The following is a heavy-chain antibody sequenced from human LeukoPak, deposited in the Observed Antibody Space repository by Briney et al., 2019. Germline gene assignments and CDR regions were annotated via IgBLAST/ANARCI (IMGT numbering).Heavy chain of an antibody. CDR2: IFYTGST. Sequence: SETLSLTCTVSGRSITSGGYYWSWIRQYPGKGLEWIGYIFYTGSTHYNPSLKSRFFISMDMSKNQFSLKLSSVTAADTAVYYCASSRSAYDFLTGYSSDTNWFDPWGQGTLVTVSS. J-gene: IGHJ5*02. D-gene: IGHD3-9*01. CDR3: ASSRSAYDFLTGYSSDTNWFDP. CDR1: GRSITSGGYY. V-gene: IGHV4-31*03.